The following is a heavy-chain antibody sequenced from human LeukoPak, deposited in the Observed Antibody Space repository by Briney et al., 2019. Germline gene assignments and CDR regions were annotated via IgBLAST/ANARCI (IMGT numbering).Heavy chain of an antibody. J-gene: IGHJ4*02. CDR2: INWNAGST. V-gene: IGHV3-20*01. D-gene: IGHD4-23*01. CDR1: GFTFDDYA. Sequence: GGSLRLSCAASGFTFDDYAMTWLRQVPGKGLEWVSGINWNAGSTGYADSVKGRFTISGDNAKNSLYLQMNSLRAEDTALYHCARVRGSTVVTPTSYYFDYWGQGTLVTVSS. CDR3: ARVRGSTVVTPTSYYFDY.